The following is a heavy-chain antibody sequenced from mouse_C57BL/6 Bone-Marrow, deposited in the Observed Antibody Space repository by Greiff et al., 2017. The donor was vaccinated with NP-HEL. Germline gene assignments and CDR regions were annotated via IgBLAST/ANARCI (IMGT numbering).Heavy chain of an antibody. Sequence: VKLQESGPGLVQPSQSLSITCTVSGFSLTSYGVHWVRQSPGKGLEWLGVIWRGGSTDYNAAFMSRLSITKDNSKSQVFFKMNSLQADDTAIYYCAKKYGYDVGRYAMDYWGQGTSVTVSS. V-gene: IGHV2-5*01. CDR1: GFSLTSYG. CDR3: AKKYGYDVGRYAMDY. J-gene: IGHJ4*01. CDR2: IWRGGST. D-gene: IGHD2-2*01.